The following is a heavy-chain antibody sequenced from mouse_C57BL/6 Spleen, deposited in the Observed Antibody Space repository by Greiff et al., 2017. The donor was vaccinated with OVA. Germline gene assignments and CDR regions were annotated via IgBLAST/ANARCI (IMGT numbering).Heavy chain of an antibody. D-gene: IGHD1-1*01. CDR3: ARNYGSSYNGYFDV. J-gene: IGHJ1*03. CDR1: GFTFSDYG. CDR2: ISSGSSII. Sequence: EVKLMESGGGLVKPGGSLKLSCAASGFTFSDYGMHWVRQAPEKGLEWVAYISSGSSIIYYADPVKGRFTISRDNAKNTLFLQMTSLRSEDTAMYYCARNYGSSYNGYFDVWGTGTTVTVSS. V-gene: IGHV5-17*01.